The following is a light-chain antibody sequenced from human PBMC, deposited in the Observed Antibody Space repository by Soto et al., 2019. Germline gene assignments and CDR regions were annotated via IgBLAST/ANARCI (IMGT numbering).Light chain of an antibody. CDR3: QQSFSSPRT. J-gene: IGKJ1*01. Sequence: DIQMTQSPSSLSASVGDRVTIACRARQSISSDLNWYQQTPGKAPKLLIYAAYRLQSGVPSRFSGSGSGTHFTLTVSSLQAEDFATYYCQQSFSSPRTFGQGTKVEIK. CDR1: QSISSD. CDR2: AAY. V-gene: IGKV1-39*01.